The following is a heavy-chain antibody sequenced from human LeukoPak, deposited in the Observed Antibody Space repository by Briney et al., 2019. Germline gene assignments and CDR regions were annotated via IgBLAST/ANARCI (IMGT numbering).Heavy chain of an antibody. J-gene: IGHJ3*01. Sequence: GGSLRLSCAASGFTFSTYAMTWVRQAPGMGLEWVSTILNNGVSTYHADSAKGRFTISRDNSRNTLHLQMNSLRAEDTAVYYCAKGGGRPLDDAFDVWGQGTVVTVSS. CDR2: ILNNGVST. V-gene: IGHV3-23*01. CDR1: GFTFSTYA. CDR3: AKGGGRPLDDAFDV.